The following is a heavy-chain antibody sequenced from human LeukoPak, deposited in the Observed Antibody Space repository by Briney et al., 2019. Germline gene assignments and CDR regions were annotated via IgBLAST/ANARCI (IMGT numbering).Heavy chain of an antibody. D-gene: IGHD6-13*01. CDR2: ISGSGGST. Sequence: GGSLRLSCAASGFTFSSYGMSWVRQAPGKGLEWVSAISGSGGSTYYADSVKGRFTISRDNSKNTLYLQMNSLRAEDTAVYYCAKDGGSSSWYNWFDPWGQGTLVTVSS. CDR3: AKDGGSSSWYNWFDP. J-gene: IGHJ5*02. V-gene: IGHV3-23*01. CDR1: GFTFSSYG.